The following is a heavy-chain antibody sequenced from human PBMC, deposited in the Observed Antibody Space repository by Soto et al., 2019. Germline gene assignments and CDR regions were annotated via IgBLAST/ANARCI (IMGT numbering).Heavy chain of an antibody. D-gene: IGHD6-6*01. CDR2: ISGSGGST. J-gene: IGHJ4*02. CDR1: GFTFSSYA. V-gene: IGHV3-23*01. CDR3: AEDPRSSSSGFGY. Sequence: PGGSLRLSCAASGFTFSSYAMSWVRQAPGKGLEWVSAISGSGGSTYYADSVKGRFTISRDNSKNTLYLQMNSLRAEDTAVYYCAEDPRSSSSGFGYWGQGTLVTVSS.